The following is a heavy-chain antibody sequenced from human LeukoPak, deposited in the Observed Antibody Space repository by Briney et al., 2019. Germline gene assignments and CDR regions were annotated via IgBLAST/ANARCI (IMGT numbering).Heavy chain of an antibody. D-gene: IGHD3-22*01. CDR3: ARNSKTDSSGYYSAFGY. CDR2: IYYSGST. Sequence: SETLSLTCTVSGGSISSSSYYWGWIRQPPGKGLEWIGSIYYSGSTYYNPSLKSRVTISVDTSKNQFSLKLSSVTAADTAVYYCARNSKTDSSGYYSAFGYWGQGTLVTVSS. J-gene: IGHJ4*02. CDR1: GGSISSSSYY. V-gene: IGHV4-39*07.